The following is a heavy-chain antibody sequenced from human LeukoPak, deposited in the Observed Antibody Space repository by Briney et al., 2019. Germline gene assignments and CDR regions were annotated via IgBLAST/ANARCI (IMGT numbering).Heavy chain of an antibody. Sequence: GASVKVSCKASGYTFTSYAMNWVRQAPGQGLEWMGWTNTNTGNPTYAQGFTGRFVFSLDTSVSTAYLQISSLKAEDTAVYYCARDGIRDEDSSGYFAYWGQGTLVTVSS. CDR3: ARDGIRDEDSSGYFAY. D-gene: IGHD3-22*01. CDR2: TNTNTGNP. CDR1: GYTFTSYA. V-gene: IGHV7-4-1*02. J-gene: IGHJ4*02.